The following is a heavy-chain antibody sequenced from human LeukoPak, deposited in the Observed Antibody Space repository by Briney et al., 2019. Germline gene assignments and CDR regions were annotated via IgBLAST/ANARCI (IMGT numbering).Heavy chain of an antibody. V-gene: IGHV3-21*01. CDR2: ISSSSSYI. CDR1: GFTFSSYS. D-gene: IGHD3-9*01. J-gene: IGHJ4*02. Sequence: GGSLRLSCGASGFTFSSYSMNWVRQAPGKGLEWVSSISSSSSYIYYADSVKGRFTISRDNAKNSLYLQMNSLRAEDTAVYYCARDLYDILTGYSSNFDYWGQGTLVTVSS. CDR3: ARDLYDILTGYSSNFDY.